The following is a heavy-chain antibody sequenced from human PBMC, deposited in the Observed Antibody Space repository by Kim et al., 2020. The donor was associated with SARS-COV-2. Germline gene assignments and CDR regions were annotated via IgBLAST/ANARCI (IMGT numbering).Heavy chain of an antibody. D-gene: IGHD2-15*01. Sequence: RTDYAASVKGRFTISRDKAKNSLYLQRNSLRAEDTAFYYCTRDLLPGGADYWGQGTLVSVSS. J-gene: IGHJ4*02. CDR2: RT. V-gene: IGHV3-9*01. CDR3: TRDLLPGGADY.